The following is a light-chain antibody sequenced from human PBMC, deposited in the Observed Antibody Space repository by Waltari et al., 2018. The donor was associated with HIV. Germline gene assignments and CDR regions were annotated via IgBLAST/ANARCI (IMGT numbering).Light chain of an antibody. CDR2: GAS. CDR3: HQYNDWPRCT. CDR1: QNIGSY. Sequence: VLLTQSPVPLSVSPGYRVTLSCRASQNIGSYLAWYQRKTGQPPSLLVYGASIRAPGIPARFTGSGSGTDFNLIIDGLQPDDCAVYYCHQYNDWPRCTFGQGTKVEIK. V-gene: IGKV3D-15*01. J-gene: IGKJ2*02.